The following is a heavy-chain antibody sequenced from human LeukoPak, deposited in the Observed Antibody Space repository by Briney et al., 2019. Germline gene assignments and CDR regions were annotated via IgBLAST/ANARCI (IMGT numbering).Heavy chain of an antibody. CDR1: GFTFSSYS. CDR3: ARDGGAARPSIVDY. V-gene: IGHV3-21*01. D-gene: IGHD6-6*01. J-gene: IGHJ4*02. CDR2: ISSSSSYI. Sequence: GGSLRLSCAASGFTFSSYSMNWVRQAPGKGLEWVSSISSSSSYIYYADSVKGRFTISRDNAKDSLYLQMNSLRAEDTAVYYCARDGGAARPSIVDYWGQGTLVTVSS.